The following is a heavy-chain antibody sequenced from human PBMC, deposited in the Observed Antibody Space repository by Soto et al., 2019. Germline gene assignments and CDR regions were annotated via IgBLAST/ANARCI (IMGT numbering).Heavy chain of an antibody. CDR3: ARRIPGGPVDWWLDP. V-gene: IGHV1-46*01. Sequence: ASVKVSCKASGFTLTNYYIHWLRQTPGQGLEWMGIINPSSGDTHYAQKFQGRVTMTRDTSTSTVYLEVSGLRSDDTALYYCARRIPGGPVDWWLDPWGQVTPVTVSS. CDR1: GFTLTNYY. J-gene: IGHJ5*02. CDR2: INPSSGDT. D-gene: IGHD1-20*01.